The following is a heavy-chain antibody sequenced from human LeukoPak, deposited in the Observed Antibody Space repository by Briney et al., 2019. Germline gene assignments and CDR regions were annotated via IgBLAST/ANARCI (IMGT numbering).Heavy chain of an antibody. CDR3: ARRRAPGTGFFDY. D-gene: IGHD3/OR15-3a*01. J-gene: IGHJ4*02. Sequence: SETLSLTCAVYGESLSSYYWAWVRQPPGKGLEWIGNVYYSGTTDYNPSLESRVTIFVDTSKSQFSLRVRSVTAADTAVYYCARRRAPGTGFFDYWGQGALVTVSS. V-gene: IGHV4-39*01. CDR2: VYYSGTT. CDR1: GESLSSYY.